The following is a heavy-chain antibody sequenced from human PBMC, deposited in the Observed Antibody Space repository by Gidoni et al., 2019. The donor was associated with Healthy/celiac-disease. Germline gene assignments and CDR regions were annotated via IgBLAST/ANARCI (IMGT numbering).Heavy chain of an antibody. CDR1: GFTFSSYG. D-gene: IGHD4-17*01. CDR2: IRYEGSNK. Sequence: QVQLVESGGGVVQPGGSLRLSCAASGFTFSSYGMHCVRQAPGKGLGWVACIRYEGSNKYYADYVKGRFTISRDNSKNTLYLQMNSLRAEDTAVYYCAKVSPPSYGDKYYYYYYMDVWGKGTTVTVSS. V-gene: IGHV3-30*02. CDR3: AKVSPPSYGDKYYYYYYMDV. J-gene: IGHJ6*03.